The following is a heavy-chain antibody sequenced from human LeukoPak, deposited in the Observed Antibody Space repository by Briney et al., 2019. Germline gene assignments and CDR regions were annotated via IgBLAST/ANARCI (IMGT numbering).Heavy chain of an antibody. D-gene: IGHD2-2*01. Sequence: ASVKVSCKASGYTFTSYDINWVRQATGQWLEWMGWMNPNSGNTGYAQKFQGRVTITRNTSISTAYMELSSLRSEDTAVYYCERVRSRARYRSSTNCSYYFDYWGQGTLVTVSS. CDR3: ERVRSRARYRSSTNCSYYFDY. CDR2: MNPNSGNT. J-gene: IGHJ4*02. V-gene: IGHV1-8*03. CDR1: GYTFTSYD.